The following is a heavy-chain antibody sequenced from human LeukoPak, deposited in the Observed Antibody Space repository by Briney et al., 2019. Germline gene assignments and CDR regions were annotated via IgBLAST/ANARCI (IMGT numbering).Heavy chain of an antibody. CDR2: FDPEDGET. J-gene: IGHJ4*02. Sequence: ASVKVSCKVSGYTLTELSMHWVRQAPGKGLEWMGGFDPEDGETIYAQKFQGRVTITADKSTSTAYMELSSLRSEDTAVYYCARGGYYYDSSGYYNRVGPFDYWGQGTLVTVSS. V-gene: IGHV1-24*01. D-gene: IGHD3-22*01. CDR3: ARGGYYYDSSGYYNRVGPFDY. CDR1: GYTLTELS.